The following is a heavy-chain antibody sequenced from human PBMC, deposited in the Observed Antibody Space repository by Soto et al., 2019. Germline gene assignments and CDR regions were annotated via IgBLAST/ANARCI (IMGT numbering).Heavy chain of an antibody. J-gene: IGHJ4*02. Sequence: PGGSLRLSCAASGFTFSTYGMHWVRQAPGKGLEWVAVISYDGTNKYYADSVKGRFTISRDNSKNTLYLQMNSLRAEDTAVYYCATDYPSYWGEGTLVTVSS. CDR3: ATDYPSY. CDR1: GFTFSTYG. V-gene: IGHV3-30*03. D-gene: IGHD3-16*02. CDR2: ISYDGTNK.